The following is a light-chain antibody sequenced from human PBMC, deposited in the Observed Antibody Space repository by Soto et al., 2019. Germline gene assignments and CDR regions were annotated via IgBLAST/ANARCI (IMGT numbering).Light chain of an antibody. CDR1: QSVSSSY. CDR2: GAS. V-gene: IGKV3-20*01. J-gene: IGKJ1*01. CDR3: QQYGSSPCT. Sequence: ESALTQNTGTLSLSPGERATLSCRASQSVSSSYLAWYQQKPGQAPRLLIYGASSRATGIPDRFSGSGSGTDFTLTISRLEPEDFAVYYCQQYGSSPCTFGQGSKV.